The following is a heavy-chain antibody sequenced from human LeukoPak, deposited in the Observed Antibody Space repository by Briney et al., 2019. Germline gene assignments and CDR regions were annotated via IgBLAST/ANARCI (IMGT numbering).Heavy chain of an antibody. CDR2: IIPIFGTA. CDR3: ADCSSTSCYYYYYMDV. J-gene: IGHJ6*03. D-gene: IGHD2-2*01. Sequence: SVKVSCKASGGTFSSYAISWVRQAPGQGLEWKGRIIPIFGTANYAQTFQGRVTITTDESTSTAYMELSSLRSEDTAVYYCADCSSTSCYYYYYMDVWGKGTTVTVSS. CDR1: GGTFSSYA. V-gene: IGHV1-69*05.